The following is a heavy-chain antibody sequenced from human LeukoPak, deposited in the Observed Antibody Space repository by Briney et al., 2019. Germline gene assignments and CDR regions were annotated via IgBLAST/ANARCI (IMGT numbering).Heavy chain of an antibody. V-gene: IGHV1-69*06. CDR1: GYTFTSYY. Sequence: ASVKVSCKASGYTFTSYYMHWVRQAPGQGLEWMGGIIPIFGTANYAQEFQGRVTITADKSTSTAYMELSSLRSEDTAVYYCARVVESISITMVRGVPKYYYYYYYMDVWGKGTTVTVSS. CDR3: ARVVESISITMVRGVPKYYYYYYYMDV. J-gene: IGHJ6*03. CDR2: IIPIFGTA. D-gene: IGHD3-10*01.